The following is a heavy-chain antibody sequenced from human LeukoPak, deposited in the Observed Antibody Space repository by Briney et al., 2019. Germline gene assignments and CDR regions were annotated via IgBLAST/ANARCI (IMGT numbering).Heavy chain of an antibody. J-gene: IGHJ4*02. CDR2: ISYDGSNK. D-gene: IGHD3-22*01. CDR3: ARDSAETDYYDGSGYYPIDY. Sequence: GRSLRLSCAASGFTFSSYAMHWVRQAPGKGLEWVAVISYDGSNKYYADSVKGRFTISRDNSKNTLYLQMNSLRAEDTAVYYCARDSAETDYYDGSGYYPIDYWGQGTLVTVSS. CDR1: GFTFSSYA. V-gene: IGHV3-30-3*01.